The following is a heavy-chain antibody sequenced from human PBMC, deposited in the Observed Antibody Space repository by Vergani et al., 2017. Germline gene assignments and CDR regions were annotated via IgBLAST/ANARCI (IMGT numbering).Heavy chain of an antibody. CDR1: GFTFDDYA. CDR3: ARERGYNYEDAFDY. J-gene: IGHJ4*02. D-gene: IGHD5-24*01. V-gene: IGHV3-9*01. CDR2: ISSSSSYI. Sequence: EVQLVESGGGLVQPGRSLRLSCAASGFTFDDYAMHWVRQAPGKGLEWVSGISSSSSYIYYADSVKGRFTISRDNAKNSLYLQMNSLRAEDTAVYYCARERGYNYEDAFDYWGQGTLVTVSS.